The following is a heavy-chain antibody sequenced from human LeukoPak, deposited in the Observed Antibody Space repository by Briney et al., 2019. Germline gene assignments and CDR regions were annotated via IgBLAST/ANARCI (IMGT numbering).Heavy chain of an antibody. J-gene: IGHJ4*02. CDR1: GFTFSSYS. CDR3: ARARYGGNYYFDY. V-gene: IGHV3-21*01. D-gene: IGHD4-23*01. Sequence: GGSLRLSCAASGFTFSSYSMNWVRQAPGKGLEWVSSINSDSSIMYYAESVKGRFTISRDNARNSLYLQMNSLRAEDTAVYYCARARYGGNYYFDYWGQGTLVTVSS. CDR2: INSDSSIM.